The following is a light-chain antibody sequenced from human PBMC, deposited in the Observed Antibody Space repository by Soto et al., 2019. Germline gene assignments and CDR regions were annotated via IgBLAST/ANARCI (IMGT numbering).Light chain of an antibody. J-gene: IGKJ4*01. Sequence: DIQMTQSPSTLSASVGDRVTITCRASQSISSWLAWYQQKPGKAPKLLIYDASSLESGVPSRFSGSGSGTEFTLTISILQPDDFATYYCQQRITFGGGTKVEIK. CDR1: QSISSW. CDR2: DAS. CDR3: QQRIT. V-gene: IGKV1-5*01.